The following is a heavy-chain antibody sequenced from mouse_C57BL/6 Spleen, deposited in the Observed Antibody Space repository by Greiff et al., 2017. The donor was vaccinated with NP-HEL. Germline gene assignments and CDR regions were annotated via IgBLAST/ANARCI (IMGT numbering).Heavy chain of an antibody. V-gene: IGHV1-39*01. D-gene: IGHD2-4*01. Sequence: VQLQQSGPELVKPGASVKISCKASGYSFTDYNMNWVKQSNGKSLEWIGVINPNYGTTSYNQKFKGKATLTVDQSSSTAYMQLNSLTSEDSAVYYCARSGFYYDYERDLYYFDDWGKGTTLTVSS. CDR2: INPNYGTT. CDR3: ARSGFYYDYERDLYYFDD. CDR1: GYSFTDYN. J-gene: IGHJ2*01.